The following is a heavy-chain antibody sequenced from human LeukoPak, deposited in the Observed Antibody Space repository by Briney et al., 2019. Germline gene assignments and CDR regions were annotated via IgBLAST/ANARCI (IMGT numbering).Heavy chain of an antibody. Sequence: PGGSLRLSCAVSGFTFSSYEMNRVRQAPGKGLEWVSYIGSSGSTMYYADSAKGRFTISRDNAKNSLFLQMNSLRAEDTAVYYCAREAVGDAFDIWGQGTMVTVSS. CDR2: IGSSGSTM. CDR1: GFTFSSYE. V-gene: IGHV3-48*03. J-gene: IGHJ3*02. D-gene: IGHD6-19*01. CDR3: AREAVGDAFDI.